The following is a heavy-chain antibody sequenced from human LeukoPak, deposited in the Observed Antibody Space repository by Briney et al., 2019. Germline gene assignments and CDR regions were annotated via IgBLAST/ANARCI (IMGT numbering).Heavy chain of an antibody. D-gene: IGHD5-18*01. CDR1: GGTFSSNA. J-gene: IGHJ6*02. V-gene: IGHV1-69*13. CDR2: IIPIFGTA. CDR3: ATGGYSYGHYYYYGMDV. Sequence: ASVKVSCKASGGTFSSNAVSWVRQAPGQGLEWMGGIIPIFGTANYAQKFQGRVTITADESTSTAYMELSSLRSEDTAVYYCATGGYSYGHYYYYGMDVWGQGTTVTVSS.